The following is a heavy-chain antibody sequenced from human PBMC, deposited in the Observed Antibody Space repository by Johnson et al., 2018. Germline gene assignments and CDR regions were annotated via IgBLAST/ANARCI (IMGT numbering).Heavy chain of an antibody. V-gene: IGHV3-30*18. CDR3: ANGRGIVEAFDAFDI. CDR1: GFTFSSYG. J-gene: IGHJ3*02. CDR2: ISYDGSNK. D-gene: IGHD3-22*01. Sequence: QVQLVQSGGGVVQPGRSLRLSCAASGFTFSSYGMHWVRQAPGKGLEWVAVISYDGSNKYYADSVKGRFTISRDNSKNTLYLQMNSLRAEDTAVYYCANGRGIVEAFDAFDIWGQGTMVTVSS.